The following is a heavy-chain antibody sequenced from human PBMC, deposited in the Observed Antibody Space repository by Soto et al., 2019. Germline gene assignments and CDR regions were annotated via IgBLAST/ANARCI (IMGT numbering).Heavy chain of an antibody. CDR2: IIPIFGTT. CDR3: ARDLGVEHQLLYGGGGHPTWFDP. CDR1: GGTFSSYA. J-gene: IGHJ5*02. D-gene: IGHD2-2*02. V-gene: IGHV1-69*01. Sequence: QVQLVQSGAEVKKPGSSVKVSCKASGGTFSSYAFSWVRQAPGQGLEWMGGIIPIFGTTNYAQKFQGRVTSTADESTSTAYMELSSLRSEDTAVYYCARDLGVEHQLLYGGGGHPTWFDPWGQGTLVTVSS.